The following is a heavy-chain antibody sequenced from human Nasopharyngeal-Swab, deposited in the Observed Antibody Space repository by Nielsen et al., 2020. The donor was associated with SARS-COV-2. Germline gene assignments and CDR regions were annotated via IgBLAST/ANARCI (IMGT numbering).Heavy chain of an antibody. CDR2: ISGSGGST. CDR1: GFTFSIYA. J-gene: IGHJ4*02. CDR3: AKDPRNTAMVNYFDY. Sequence: ETLSLTCAVSGFTFSIYAMSWDRQAPGKGREWVSAISGSGGSTYYADSVNGRFTIPRDTSKNTLYLQMNSLRAEDTAVYYCAKDPRNTAMVNYFDYWGQGTLVTVSS. V-gene: IGHV3-23*01. D-gene: IGHD5-18*01.